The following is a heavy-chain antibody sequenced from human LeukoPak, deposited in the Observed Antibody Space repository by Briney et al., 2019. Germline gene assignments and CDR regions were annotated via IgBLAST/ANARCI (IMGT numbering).Heavy chain of an antibody. CDR3: ARDWEEYQLLSLGWFDP. J-gene: IGHJ5*02. CDR1: GFTFSIYA. Sequence: PGGSLRLSCAASGFTFSIYAIHWVRQAPGKGLEWVAVISHDGSTKYYADSVKGRFTISRDNSKNTLYLQMNSLRAEDTAVYYCARDWEEYQLLSLGWFDPWGQGTLVTVSS. D-gene: IGHD2-2*01. V-gene: IGHV3-30*04. CDR2: ISHDGSTK.